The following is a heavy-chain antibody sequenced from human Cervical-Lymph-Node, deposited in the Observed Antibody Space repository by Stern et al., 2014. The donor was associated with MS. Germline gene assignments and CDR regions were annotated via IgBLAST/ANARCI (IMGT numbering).Heavy chain of an antibody. CDR2: IYPGDSDT. CDR1: GYSFTTYW. CDR3: ARRGVAEGDDWFDP. D-gene: IGHD3-10*01. J-gene: IGHJ5*02. V-gene: IGHV5-51*01. Sequence: EVQLLQSGAEVKKPGESLKISCKGSGYSFTTYWIVWVRQMPGKGLEWMGIIYPGDSDTRYSPSFQGQVSISADKSITTAYLQWSSLKASDTAMYYCARRGVAEGDDWFDPWGQGTLVTVSS.